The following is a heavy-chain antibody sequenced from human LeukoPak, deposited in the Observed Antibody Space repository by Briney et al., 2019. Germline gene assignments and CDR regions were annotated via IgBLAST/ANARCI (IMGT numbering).Heavy chain of an antibody. CDR1: GFTFSSYW. Sequence: PGGSLRLSCAASGFTFSSYWMSWVRQAPGKGLEWVANIKQDGSEKYYVDSVKGRFTISRDNAKNSLYLQMNSLRAEDTAVYYCARGYCSSTSCHRRRFDYWGQGTLVTVSS. V-gene: IGHV3-7*01. J-gene: IGHJ4*02. CDR3: ARGYCSSTSCHRRRFDY. D-gene: IGHD2-2*01. CDR2: IKQDGSEK.